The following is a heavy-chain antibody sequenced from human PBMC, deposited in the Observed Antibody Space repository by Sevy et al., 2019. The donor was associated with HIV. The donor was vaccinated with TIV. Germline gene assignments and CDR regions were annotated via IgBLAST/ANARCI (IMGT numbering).Heavy chain of an antibody. CDR1: GHTFSDYY. D-gene: IGHD4-4*01. CDR3: ATEYSYDY. V-gene: IGHV1-2*02. Sequence: ASVKVSCKASGHTFSDYYIEGVRRAPGQGLEWMGWINSNSGAIRYAQKFQGRVTMTSETSISTVYMELSRLRSDDTAVYYCATEYSYDYWGQGTLVTVSS. J-gene: IGHJ4*02. CDR2: INSNSGAI.